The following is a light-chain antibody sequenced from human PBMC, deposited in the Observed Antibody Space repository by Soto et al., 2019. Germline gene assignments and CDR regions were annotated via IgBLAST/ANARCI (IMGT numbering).Light chain of an antibody. Sequence: QSVLTQPASVSASPGQSISTSCTGTPNDIGAFDYVSWYQQHPGKAPKLIIYEIFNRPSGVSHRFSGSKSGNSASLTISGLQAEDEADYYCSSYTTNNAHVFGGGTK. J-gene: IGLJ2*01. V-gene: IGLV2-14*01. CDR3: SSYTTNNAHV. CDR1: PNDIGAFDY. CDR2: EIF.